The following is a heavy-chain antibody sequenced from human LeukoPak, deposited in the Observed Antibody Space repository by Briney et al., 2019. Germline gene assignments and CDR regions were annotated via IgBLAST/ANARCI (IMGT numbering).Heavy chain of an antibody. CDR2: ISWNSGSI. CDR3: ARGDCSSTSCYIYYYYYGMDV. CDR1: GFTFDDYA. V-gene: IGHV3-9*01. J-gene: IGHJ6*02. D-gene: IGHD2-2*02. Sequence: PGRSLRLSCAASGFTFDDYAMHWVRQAPGKGLEWVSGISWNSGSIGYADSVKGRFTISRDNSKNTLYLQMNSLRAEDTAVYYCARGDCSSTSCYIYYYYYGMDVWGQGTTVTVSS.